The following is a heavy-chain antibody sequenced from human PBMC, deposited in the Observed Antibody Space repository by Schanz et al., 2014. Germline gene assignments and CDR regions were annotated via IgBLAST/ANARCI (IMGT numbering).Heavy chain of an antibody. Sequence: VQMVESGGGVVQPGRSLRLSCAASGFTVSSNHMSWVRQAPGKGLEWVSTISASGGSTYYADSVEGRFTISRDNSRNTLYLQMNSLRTEDTAVYSCARGIGGYGANNYFDYWGQGTLVTVSS. V-gene: IGHV3-66*02. CDR1: GFTVSSNH. J-gene: IGHJ4*02. CDR3: ARGIGGYGANNYFDY. D-gene: IGHD5-12*01. CDR2: ISASGGST.